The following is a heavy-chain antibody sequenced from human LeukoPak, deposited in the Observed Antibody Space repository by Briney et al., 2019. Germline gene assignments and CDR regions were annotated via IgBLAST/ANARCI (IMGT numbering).Heavy chain of an antibody. V-gene: IGHV1-3*03. CDR3: ARVPLFWSGYLSHYYYYMDV. Sequence: GASVKVSCKASGYTFTSYGISWVRQAPGQRLEWMGWINAGNGNTKYSQEFQGRVTITRDTSASTAYMELSSLRSEDMAVYYCARVPLFWSGYLSHYYYYMDVWGKGTTVTVSS. J-gene: IGHJ6*03. D-gene: IGHD3-3*01. CDR2: INAGNGNT. CDR1: GYTFTSYG.